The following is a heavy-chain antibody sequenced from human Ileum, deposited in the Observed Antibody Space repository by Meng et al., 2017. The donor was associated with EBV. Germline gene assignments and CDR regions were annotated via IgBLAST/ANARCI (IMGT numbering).Heavy chain of an antibody. CDR2: IQHSGST. CDR1: GGSISSGGHS. J-gene: IGHJ4*02. CDR3: ARAHPVVYFFDY. V-gene: IGHV4-30-2*01. Sequence: HLQLQESGSGLVKPSQTLSLPCAVSGGSISSGGHSWSWIRQPPGKGLEWIGDIQHSGSTYYNPSLKSRVTISVDRSRNQFSLKLSSVTAADTAVYYCARAHPVVYFFDYWGQGTLVTVSS. D-gene: IGHD4-23*01.